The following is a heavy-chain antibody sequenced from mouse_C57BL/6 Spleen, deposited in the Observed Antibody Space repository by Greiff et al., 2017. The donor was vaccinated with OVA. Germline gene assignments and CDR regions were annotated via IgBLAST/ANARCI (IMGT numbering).Heavy chain of an antibody. D-gene: IGHD4-1*01. J-gene: IGHJ4*01. CDR2: ISSGGST. CDR1: GYSITNGNHW. CDR3: ARGPLGEAMDY. Sequence: EVKLLESGPALVKPSQTVSLTCTVTGYSITNGNHWWNWIRQGSGSKLEWIGYISSGGSTDSNPSLKNRIPITRDTSNNKVLRQLNSVTTEDIATDYCARGPLGEAMDYWGQGTSVTVSA. V-gene: IGHV3-4*01.